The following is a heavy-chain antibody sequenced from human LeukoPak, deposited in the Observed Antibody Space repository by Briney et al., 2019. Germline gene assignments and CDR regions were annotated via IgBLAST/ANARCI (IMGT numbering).Heavy chain of an antibody. J-gene: IGHJ4*02. CDR2: IYVSGTT. D-gene: IGHD3-10*01. CDR3: GRHAYGGSPPLS. V-gene: IGHV3-53*01. CDR1: GFTVRDGY. Sequence: GGSLRLSCAASGFTVRDGYMSWVRQASGKRLEWLAFIYVSGTTFYAASVKGRFTISRDNAKNTVYLRMNNLRAEDTALYYCGRHAYGGSPPLSWGQGALVTVSS.